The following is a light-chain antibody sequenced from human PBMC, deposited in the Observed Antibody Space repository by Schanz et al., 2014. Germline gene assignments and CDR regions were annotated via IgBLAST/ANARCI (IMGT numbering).Light chain of an antibody. J-gene: IGKJ3*01. CDR1: QPIGNL. Sequence: DIQMTQSPSTLSASVGYRVTITCRASQPIGNLLAWYQQKPGKAPNLLIYDASSLEGGVPSRFSGSGSGTEFTLTINGLQPDDFGTYYCQHLNSYLFTFGPGTKVDIK. V-gene: IGKV1-5*01. CDR3: QHLNSYLFT. CDR2: DAS.